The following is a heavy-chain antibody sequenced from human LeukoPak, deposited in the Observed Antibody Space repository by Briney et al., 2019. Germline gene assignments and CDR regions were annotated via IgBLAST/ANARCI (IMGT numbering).Heavy chain of an antibody. CDR2: IYYSGST. J-gene: IGHJ4*02. D-gene: IGHD2-2*01. Sequence: SETLSLTCTVSGYSISSGYYWGWIRQPPGKGLEWIGYIYYSGSTNYNPSLKSRVTISVDTSKNQFSLKLSSVTAADTAVYYCARMYCSSTSCYSGHFDYWGQGTLVTVSS. CDR3: ARMYCSSTSCYSGHFDY. CDR1: GYSISSGYY. V-gene: IGHV4-61*01.